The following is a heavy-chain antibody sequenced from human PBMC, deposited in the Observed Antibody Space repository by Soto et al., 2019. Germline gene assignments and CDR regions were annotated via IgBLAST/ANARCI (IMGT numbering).Heavy chain of an antibody. CDR2: IVVGSGNT. D-gene: IGHD2-21*02. J-gene: IGHJ4*01. CDR1: GFTFTSSA. Sequence: QMQLVQSGPEVKKPGTSVKVSCKASGFTFTSSAVQWVRQARGQRHEWVGWIVVGSGNTNYAQKFQERVTITRDMSTSTAYMELSSLRSEDTAVYYCAAERTYCGGDCYVDWGHGTLVTVSS. CDR3: AAERTYCGGDCYVD. V-gene: IGHV1-58*01.